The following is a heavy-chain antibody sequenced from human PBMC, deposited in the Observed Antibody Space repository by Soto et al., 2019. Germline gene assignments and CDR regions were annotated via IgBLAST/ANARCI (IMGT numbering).Heavy chain of an antibody. CDR3: ATSPNYSSGSLPSPGAFDI. CDR1: GYTLTELS. D-gene: IGHD6-19*01. V-gene: IGHV1-24*01. CDR2: FDPEDGET. J-gene: IGHJ3*02. Sequence: QVQLVQSGAEVKKPGASVKVSCKVSGYTLTELSMHWVRQAPGKGLEWMGGFDPEDGETIYAQKFQGRVTMTEDTSTDTAYMELRSLRSEDTAVYYCATSPNYSSGSLPSPGAFDIWGQGTMVTVSS.